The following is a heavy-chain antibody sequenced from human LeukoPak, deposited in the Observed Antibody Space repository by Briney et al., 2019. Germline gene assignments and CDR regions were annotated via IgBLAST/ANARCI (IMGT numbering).Heavy chain of an antibody. V-gene: IGHV4-59*08. CDR2: IYYSGST. J-gene: IGHJ6*03. Sequence: SETLSLTCTVSGGSISSYYWSWIRQPPGKGLEWIGYIYYSGSTNYNPSLKSRVTISVDTSKNQFSLKLSSVTAADTAVYYCARHSQDPIQLWSYYYYYMDVWGKGTTVTVSS. CDR3: ARHSQDPIQLWSYYYYYMDV. CDR1: GGSISSYY. D-gene: IGHD5-18*01.